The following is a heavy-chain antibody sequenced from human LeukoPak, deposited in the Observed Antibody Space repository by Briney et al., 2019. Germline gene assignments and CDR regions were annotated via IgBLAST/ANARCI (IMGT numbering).Heavy chain of an antibody. CDR2: IYYSGNT. V-gene: IGHV4-31*03. CDR3: ARSWGSGSYRYYGMDV. J-gene: IGHJ6*02. D-gene: IGHD3-10*01. CDR1: GGSISSGGYY. Sequence: PSETLSLTCSVSGGSISSGGYYWSWIRQHPGKGLEWIGYIYYSGNTYYNPSLKSRVTLSVDTSKNQFSLNLSSMTAADTAVYHCARSWGSGSYRYYGMDVWGQGTTVTVSS.